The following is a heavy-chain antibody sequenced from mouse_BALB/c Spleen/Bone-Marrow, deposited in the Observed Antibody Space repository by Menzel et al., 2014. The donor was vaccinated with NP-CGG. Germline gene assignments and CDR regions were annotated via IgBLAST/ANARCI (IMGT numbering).Heavy chain of an antibody. J-gene: IGHJ3*01. Sequence: LQQSGSELVRPGASVKLSCKASGYIFTSYWMHWVKQRPGQGLEWIGNIYPGSGSTNYDEKFKSKATLTVDTSSSTAYMQLSSLTFEDSAVYYCTRGEWLLRFAYWGQGTLVTVPA. CDR2: IYPGSGST. CDR3: TRGEWLLRFAY. V-gene: IGHV1S22*01. CDR1: GYIFTSYW. D-gene: IGHD2-3*01.